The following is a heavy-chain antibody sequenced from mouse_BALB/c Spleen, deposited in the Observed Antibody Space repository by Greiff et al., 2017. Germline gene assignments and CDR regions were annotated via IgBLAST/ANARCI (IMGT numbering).Heavy chain of an antibody. D-gene: IGHD1-2*01. CDR1: GYSITSDYA. Sequence: EVQLQQSGPGLVKPSQSLSLTCTVTGYSITSDYAWNWIRQFPGNKLEWMGYISYSGSTSYNPSLKSRISITRDTSKNQFFLQLNSVTTEDTATYYCARGGLLRLHYYAMDYWGQGTSVTVSS. V-gene: IGHV3-2*02. CDR2: ISYSGST. CDR3: ARGGLLRLHYYAMDY. J-gene: IGHJ4*01.